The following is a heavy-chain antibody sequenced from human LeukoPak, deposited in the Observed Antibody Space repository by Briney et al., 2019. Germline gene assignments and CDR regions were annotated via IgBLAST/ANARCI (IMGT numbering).Heavy chain of an antibody. Sequence: GGSLRLSCAASEFTFSSYGMHWVRQAPGKGLEWVAVISYDGSNKYYADSVKGRFTISRDNSKNTLYLQMNSLRAEDTAVYYCAKGTLWENNFDYWGQGTLVTVSS. CDR2: ISYDGSNK. CDR3: AKGTLWENNFDY. V-gene: IGHV3-30*18. J-gene: IGHJ4*02. D-gene: IGHD1-1*01. CDR1: EFTFSSYG.